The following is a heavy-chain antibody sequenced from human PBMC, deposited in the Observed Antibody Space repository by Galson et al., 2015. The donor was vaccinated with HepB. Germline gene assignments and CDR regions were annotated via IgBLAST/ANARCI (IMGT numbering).Heavy chain of an antibody. CDR3: TTGEVGAYYYGMDV. J-gene: IGHJ6*02. Sequence: SLRLSCAASGFTFSNAWMNWVRQAPGKGLEWVGRIKSKTDGGTTDYAALVKGRFTISRDDSKNTLYLQMNSLKTEDTAVYYCTTGEVGAYYYGMDVWGQGTTVTVSS. V-gene: IGHV3-15*07. CDR1: GFTFSNAW. CDR2: IKSKTDGGTT. D-gene: IGHD1-26*01.